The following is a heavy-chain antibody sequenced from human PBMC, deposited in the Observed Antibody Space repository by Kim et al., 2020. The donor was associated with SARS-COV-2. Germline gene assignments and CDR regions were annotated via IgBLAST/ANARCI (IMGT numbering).Heavy chain of an antibody. V-gene: IGHV3-48*02. J-gene: IGHJ4*02. Sequence: ADSVKGRFTISRDNAKNSLYLQMNSLRDEDTAVYYCARGSRAMAWALDYWGQGTLVTVSS. CDR3: ARGSRAMAWALDY. D-gene: IGHD5-18*01.